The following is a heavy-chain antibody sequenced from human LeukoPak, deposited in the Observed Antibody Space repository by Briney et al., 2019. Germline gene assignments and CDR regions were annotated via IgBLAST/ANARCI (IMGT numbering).Heavy chain of an antibody. J-gene: IGHJ4*02. CDR2: IRGDGRTT. CDR1: GFTFGDYA. Sequence: PGGSLRPSCAASGFTFGDYAMHWVRQAPGKGLEWVSLIRGDGRTTSYAGSVKGRFTVSRDNSKNSLYLQMSSLRGEDTAMYYCAKDAVAGTWLHYWGQGTLVTVSS. CDR3: AKDAVAGTWLHY. V-gene: IGHV3-43*02. D-gene: IGHD6-19*01.